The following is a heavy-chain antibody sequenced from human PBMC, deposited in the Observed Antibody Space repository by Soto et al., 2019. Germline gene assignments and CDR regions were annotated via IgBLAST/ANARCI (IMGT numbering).Heavy chain of an antibody. V-gene: IGHV1-69*12. CDR1: GGTFSSYA. D-gene: IGHD5-12*01. CDR3: ARRKVATIVDDYYYGMDV. CDR2: IIPIFGTA. Sequence: QVQLVQSGAEVKKPGSSVKVSCKASGGTFSSYAISWVRQAPGQGLEWMGGIIPIFGTANYAQKFQGRVRITADESTSTAYMGLSSLRSEDTAVYYCARRKVATIVDDYYYGMDVWGQGTTVTVSS. J-gene: IGHJ6*02.